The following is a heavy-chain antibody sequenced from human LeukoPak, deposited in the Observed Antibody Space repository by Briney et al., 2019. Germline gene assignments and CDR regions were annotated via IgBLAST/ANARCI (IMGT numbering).Heavy chain of an antibody. D-gene: IGHD5-24*01. CDR2: IYHSGST. J-gene: IGHJ4*02. Sequence: PSEALFLTCAVSGYSISSGYYWGWIRQPPGKGLEWIGTIYHSGSTYYNPSLKSRVTISVDTSKNQFSLKLSSVTAADTAVYYCARSGDGYNPNYWGQGTLVTVSS. CDR3: ARSGDGYNPNY. CDR1: GYSISSGYY. V-gene: IGHV4-38-2*01.